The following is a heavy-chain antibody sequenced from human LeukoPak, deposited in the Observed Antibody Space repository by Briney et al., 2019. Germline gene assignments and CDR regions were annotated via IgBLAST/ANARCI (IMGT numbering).Heavy chain of an antibody. CDR3: AKDIAATIASFDY. CDR1: GFTFDDYA. J-gene: IGHJ4*02. V-gene: IGHV3-9*01. D-gene: IGHD5-12*01. Sequence: GGSLRLSCAASGFTFDDYAMHWVRQAPGKGLEWVSGISWNSGSIGYADSVKGRFTISRDNAKNSLYLQMNSLRAEDTALYYCAKDIAATIASFDYWGQGTLVTVSS. CDR2: ISWNSGSI.